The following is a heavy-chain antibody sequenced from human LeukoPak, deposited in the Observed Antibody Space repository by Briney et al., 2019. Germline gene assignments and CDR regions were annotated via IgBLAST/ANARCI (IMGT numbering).Heavy chain of an antibody. D-gene: IGHD3-10*01. V-gene: IGHV3-64D*06. CDR1: GFTFSSYE. Sequence: QPGGSLRLSCAASGFTFSSYEMNWVRQAPGKGLDYVSGISSNGGSTYYADSVMGRFTISRDNSKNTLYLQMSSLRAEDTAVYYCVKLFTYYYGSGSYPDYWGQGTLVTVSS. CDR2: ISSNGGST. CDR3: VKLFTYYYGSGSYPDY. J-gene: IGHJ4*02.